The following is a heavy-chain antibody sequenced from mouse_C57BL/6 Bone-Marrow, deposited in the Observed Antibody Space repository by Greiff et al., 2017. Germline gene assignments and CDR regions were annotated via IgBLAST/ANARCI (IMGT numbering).Heavy chain of an antibody. CDR3: TTWAY. Sequence: VHVKQSGAELVRPGASVKLSCTASGFNIKDDYMHWVKQRPEQGLEWIGWIDPENGDTEYASKFQGKATITADTSSNTAYLQLSSLPSEDTAVYYCTTWAYWGQGTLVTVSA. V-gene: IGHV14-4*01. CDR1: GFNIKDDY. CDR2: IDPENGDT. J-gene: IGHJ3*01.